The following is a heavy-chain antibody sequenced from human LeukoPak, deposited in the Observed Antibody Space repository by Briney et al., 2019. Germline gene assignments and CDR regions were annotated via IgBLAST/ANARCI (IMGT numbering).Heavy chain of an antibody. CDR2: INHSGST. CDR1: GGSFSGYY. J-gene: IGHJ3*02. D-gene: IGHD6-19*01. Sequence: SETLSLTCAVYGGSFSGYYWSWIRQPPGKGLEWIGEINHSGSTNYNPSLKSRVTISVDTSKNQFSLKLSSVTAADTAAYYCARPRGFTSGWYDAFDIWGQGTMVTVSS. CDR3: ARPRGFTSGWYDAFDI. V-gene: IGHV4-34*01.